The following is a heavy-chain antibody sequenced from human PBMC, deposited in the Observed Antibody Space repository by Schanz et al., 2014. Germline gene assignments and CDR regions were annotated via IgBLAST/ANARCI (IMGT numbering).Heavy chain of an antibody. CDR1: GFTFGRHA. D-gene: IGHD4-17*01. Sequence: QVELVESGGGVVQPGRSLRLSCAASGFTFGRHAMHWVRQAAGKGLEWVAVIWYDGNNKFYADSVKGRFIISRDNSKNTLDLQMNSLRDEDTALYYCAKDMHKDYGGKPQAFDIWGQGTMVTVSS. V-gene: IGHV3-33*06. J-gene: IGHJ3*02. CDR2: IWYDGNNK. CDR3: AKDMHKDYGGKPQAFDI.